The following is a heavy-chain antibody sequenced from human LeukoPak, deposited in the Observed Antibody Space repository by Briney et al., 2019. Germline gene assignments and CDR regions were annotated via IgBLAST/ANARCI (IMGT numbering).Heavy chain of an antibody. CDR1: GDIFNSYS. V-gene: IGHV1-69*05. J-gene: IGHJ6*03. Sequence: SVKVSCKASGDIFNSYSVSWVRQAPGQGLEWMGGIIPMFGSTNYAQKFEGRVTITTDQSTTTVYMELTSLTSEDTAVYYCARVGRSRGALPNFCYCMDVWGKGTTVTVSS. D-gene: IGHD1-1*01. CDR2: IIPMFGST. CDR3: ARVGRSRGALPNFCYCMDV.